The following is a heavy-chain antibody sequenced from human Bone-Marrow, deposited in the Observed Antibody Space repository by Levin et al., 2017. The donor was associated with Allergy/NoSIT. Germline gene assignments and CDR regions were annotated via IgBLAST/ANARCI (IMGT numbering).Heavy chain of an antibody. CDR1: SGSFSGYY. D-gene: IGHD6-13*01. Sequence: SQTLSLTCAVYSGSFSGYYWTWIRQPPGKGLEWIGEINHGGSTNYNPSLKSRVTVSVDTSKNQFSLKLTSVTAADTAVYYCARRLRPIAATGSVDSWGQGTLVAVSS. CDR2: INHGGST. CDR3: ARRLRPIAATGSVDS. J-gene: IGHJ4*02. V-gene: IGHV4-34*01.